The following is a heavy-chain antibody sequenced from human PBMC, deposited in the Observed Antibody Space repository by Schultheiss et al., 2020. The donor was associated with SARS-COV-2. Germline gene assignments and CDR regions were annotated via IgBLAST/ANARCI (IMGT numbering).Heavy chain of an antibody. Sequence: GGSLRLSCAASGLMVSSNYMAWVRQPPGKGLEWVSVIYADDRTYYADSVEGRFTISRDSSKNTLYLQMNSLRVEDAAVYYCARRGFYYGSGTHGNAFDVWGQGTMVTVSS. CDR1: GLMVSSNY. V-gene: IGHV3-53*03. D-gene: IGHD3-10*01. CDR3: ARRGFYYGSGTHGNAFDV. J-gene: IGHJ3*01. CDR2: IYADDRT.